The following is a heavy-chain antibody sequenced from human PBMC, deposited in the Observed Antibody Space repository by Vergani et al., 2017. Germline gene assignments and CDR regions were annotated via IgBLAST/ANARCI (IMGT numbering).Heavy chain of an antibody. CDR2: IYPGDSEV. CDR1: GYIFSNFW. V-gene: IGHV5-51*01. Sequence: EKQLVQSGSETKKPGESLKISCHAFGYIFSNFWIGGVLQRPGRGLEWMGIIYPGDSEVKSNPTFRGQVIFSVDTSVNTAYLQWRSLQASDTATYFCASGGHGSENGVALQLWGQGTNITVSS. CDR3: ASGGHGSENGVALQL. D-gene: IGHD3-10*01. J-gene: IGHJ3*01.